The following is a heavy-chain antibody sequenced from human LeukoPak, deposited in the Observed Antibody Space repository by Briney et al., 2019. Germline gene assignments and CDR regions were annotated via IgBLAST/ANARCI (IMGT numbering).Heavy chain of an antibody. Sequence: SETLSLTCTVSGGSLSSSSYYWGWVRQPPGKGLEWVGSIYYSGGTYYKPSLKSRVTISVDTSKNQFSLKLSSVTAADTAVYYCARCNDILTGYYAGGWFDPWGQGPLVTVSS. CDR3: ARCNDILTGYYAGGWFDP. CDR2: IYYSGGT. CDR1: GGSLSSSSYY. D-gene: IGHD3-9*01. V-gene: IGHV4-39*01. J-gene: IGHJ5*02.